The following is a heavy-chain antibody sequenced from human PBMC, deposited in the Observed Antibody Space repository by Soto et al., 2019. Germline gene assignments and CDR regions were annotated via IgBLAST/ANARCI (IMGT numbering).Heavy chain of an antibody. D-gene: IGHD3-10*01. CDR2: IHHTGRT. V-gene: IGHV4-59*04. CDR1: GDSISNYY. J-gene: IGHJ5*02. CDR3: ASLPMVRGVIGWFDP. Sequence: SETLSLTCTVSGDSISNYYWTWIRQPPGKGLQWIGYIHHTGRTYYSPSLYNRVSISIDRSKNQFSLQLTSVTAADTAVYYCASLPMVRGVIGWFDPWGQGTLVTVSS.